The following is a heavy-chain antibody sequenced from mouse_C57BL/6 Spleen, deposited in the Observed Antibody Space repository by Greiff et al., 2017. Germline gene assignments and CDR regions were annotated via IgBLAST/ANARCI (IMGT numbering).Heavy chain of an antibody. V-gene: IGHV7-3*01. CDR1: GFTFTDYY. CDR2: IRNKANGYTT. Sequence: EVKVVESGGGLVQPGGSLSLSCAASGFTFTDYYMSWVRQPPGKALEWLGFIRNKANGYTTEYSASVKGRFTISRDNSQRVLYLQMNALRADDSADYYCARLYGNYVWYFEVWGTGTTVTVSS. D-gene: IGHD2-1*01. J-gene: IGHJ1*03. CDR3: ARLYGNYVWYFEV.